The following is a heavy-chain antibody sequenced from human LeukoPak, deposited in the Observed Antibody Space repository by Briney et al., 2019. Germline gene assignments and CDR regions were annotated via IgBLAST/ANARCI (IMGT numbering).Heavy chain of an antibody. CDR2: ISHNEDT. CDR3: TRRANNGSPGI. D-gene: IGHD1-26*01. V-gene: IGHV4-34*01. J-gene: IGHJ4*02. CDR1: GGSFSGYY. Sequence: PETLSLTCAVYGGSFSGYYWGWIRQPPGKGLEWMGEISHNEDTNYNPSLKSRVTMSVDASRKQFSLKLCSVTAADTAVYYCTRRANNGSPGIWGQGTLVTVSS.